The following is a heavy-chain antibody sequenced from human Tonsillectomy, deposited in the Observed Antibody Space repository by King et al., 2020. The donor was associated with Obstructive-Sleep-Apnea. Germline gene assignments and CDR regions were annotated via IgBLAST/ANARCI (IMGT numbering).Heavy chain of an antibody. J-gene: IGHJ5*02. CDR3: ARSRWQWLALDP. CDR2: VSYDEKNK. CDR1: GFTFSNFA. V-gene: IGHV3-30*04. D-gene: IGHD6-19*01. Sequence: VQLVESGGGVVQPGRSLRLSCAASGFTFSNFAMNWVRQAPGKGLEWVAVVSYDEKNKNYIDSVKGRFTISRDNSKNTLYLQMNSLRVEDTAIYSCARSRWQWLALDPWGQGTLVTVSP.